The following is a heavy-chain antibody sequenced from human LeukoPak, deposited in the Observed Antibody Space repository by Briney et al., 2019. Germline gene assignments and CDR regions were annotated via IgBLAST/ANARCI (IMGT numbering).Heavy chain of an antibody. CDR3: ATVVVVPAAHSGDYYGMDV. CDR2: FDPEDGET. D-gene: IGHD2-2*01. V-gene: IGHV1-24*01. J-gene: IGHJ6*02. CDR1: GYTLTELS. Sequence: ASVKVSCKVSGYTLTELSMHWVRQAPGKGLEGMGGFDPEDGETIYAQKFQGRVTMTEDTSTDTAYMELSSLRSEDTAVYYCATVVVVPAAHSGDYYGMDVWGQGTTVTVSS.